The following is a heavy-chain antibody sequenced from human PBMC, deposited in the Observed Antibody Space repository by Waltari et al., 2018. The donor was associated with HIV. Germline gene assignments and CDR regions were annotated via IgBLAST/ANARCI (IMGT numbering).Heavy chain of an antibody. CDR1: GGSISSSNW. D-gene: IGHD3-9*01. CDR2: IYHSGST. J-gene: IGHJ4*02. Sequence: QVQLQDSGPGLVKPSGTLSLTCVVSGGSISSSNWWSWVRQPPGKGLEWIGEIYHSGSTSYNPSLKSRVTISVDKSKDKFTLKLRSVTAADTAVYFCARVSSLTGYYKALDYWGQGTLVTVSS. CDR3: ARVSSLTGYYKALDY. V-gene: IGHV4-4*02.